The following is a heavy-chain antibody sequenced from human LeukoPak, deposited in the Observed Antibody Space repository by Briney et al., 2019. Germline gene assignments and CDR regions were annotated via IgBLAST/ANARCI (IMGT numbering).Heavy chain of an antibody. CDR1: GFTLRGYG. Sequence: PGGSLRLSCAASGFTLRGYGMHWVRQAPGKGLEWVSAISGGGGRTYYADSVKGRFTISRDNSKTMLYQKMNRLRAEDTAVSYCARVVPPTDYGSGSYFWDPYYFYYWGQGTLVTVSS. CDR3: ARVVPPTDYGSGSYFWDPYYFYY. V-gene: IGHV3-23*01. CDR2: ISGGGGRT. D-gene: IGHD3-10*01. J-gene: IGHJ4*02.